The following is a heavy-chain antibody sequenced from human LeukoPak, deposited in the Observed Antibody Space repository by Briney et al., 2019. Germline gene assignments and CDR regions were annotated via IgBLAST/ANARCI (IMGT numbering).Heavy chain of an antibody. V-gene: IGHV3-13*01. J-gene: IGHJ4*02. CDR2: IGLVGDT. D-gene: IGHD2-8*01. CDR3: LRDYHRMDV. CDR1: GFTVNEYD. Sequence: GGSLRLSCAASGFTVNEYDMHWVRQATGKGLEWVSAIGLVGDTYYVGSVKGRFTMSRDNASNKVHLQMNSLRDGDTGVYYCLRDYHRMDVWGQGTLVTVSS.